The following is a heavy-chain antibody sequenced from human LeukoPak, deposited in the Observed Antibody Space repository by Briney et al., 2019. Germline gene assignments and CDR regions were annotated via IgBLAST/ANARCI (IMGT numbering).Heavy chain of an antibody. CDR3: AREVDYSNHGYSSYYMDV. CDR1: GYTFTGYW. CDR2: INPSSGGT. V-gene: IGHV1-2*06. J-gene: IGHJ6*03. Sequence: ASVKVSCKTSGYTFTGYWMNWVRQAPGQGLEWMGRINPSSGGTDYAQKFQGRVTVTRDKSINTVYMELSRLRFDDTAVYYCAREVDYSNHGYSSYYMDVWGEGTTVIVSS. D-gene: IGHD4-11*01.